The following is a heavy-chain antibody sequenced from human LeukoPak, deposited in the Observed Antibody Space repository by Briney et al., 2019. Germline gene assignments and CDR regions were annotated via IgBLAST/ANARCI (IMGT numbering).Heavy chain of an antibody. CDR3: ARDPSARGWFDP. J-gene: IGHJ5*02. V-gene: IGHV3-74*01. D-gene: IGHD3-10*01. CDR2: INTDGSST. Sequence: GGSLRLSCAASGFTFSSYWMHWVRQAPGKGLVWVSRINTDGSSTSYADSVKGRFTISRDNAKNTLYLQMNSLRAEDTAVYYCARDPSARGWFDPWGQGTLVTVSS. CDR1: GFTFSSYW.